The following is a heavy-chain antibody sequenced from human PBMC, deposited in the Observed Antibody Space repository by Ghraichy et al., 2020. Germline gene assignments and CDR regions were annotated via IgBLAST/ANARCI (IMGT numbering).Heavy chain of an antibody. D-gene: IGHD3-10*01. CDR2: IWYDGSNK. CDR1: GFIFSNYG. J-gene: IGHJ3*02. V-gene: IGHV3-33*01. Sequence: GGSRRLSCGASGFIFSNYGMHWVRQAPGKGLEWVAGIWYDGSNKYYADSVKGRFTISRDNSKNTLYLQMNSLRAEDTAVYYCARDLYGFVGEGNAFDIWGQGTMVTVSS. CDR3: ARDLYGFVGEGNAFDI.